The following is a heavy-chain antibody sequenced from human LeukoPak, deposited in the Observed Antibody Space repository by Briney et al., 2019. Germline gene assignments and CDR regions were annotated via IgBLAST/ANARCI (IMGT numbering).Heavy chain of an antibody. Sequence: ASVKVSCKASGYTFTGYYMHWVRQAPGQGLEWMGWINPNSGGTNYAQRFQGRVTMTRDTSISTAYMEVSRLTSDDTAVYYCARSGYCSGGSCYVFDIWGQGTMVTVSS. CDR3: ARSGYCSGGSCYVFDI. D-gene: IGHD2-15*01. CDR2: INPNSGGT. V-gene: IGHV1-2*02. J-gene: IGHJ3*02. CDR1: GYTFTGYY.